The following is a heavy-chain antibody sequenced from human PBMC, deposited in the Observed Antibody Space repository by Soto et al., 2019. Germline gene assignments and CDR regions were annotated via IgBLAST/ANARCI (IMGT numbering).Heavy chain of an antibody. J-gene: IGHJ5*02. CDR2: IYWDDDK. D-gene: IGHD6-13*01. Sequence: QITLKESGPTLVKPTQTLTLTCTFSGFSLSTSGVGVGWIRQPPGKALEWLALIYWDDDKRYSPSLKSRLTIPKDTSKNQVVLTMTNMDPVDTATYYCAHRSIAAAGSNWFDPWGQGTLVTVSS. V-gene: IGHV2-5*02. CDR1: GFSLSTSGVG. CDR3: AHRSIAAAGSNWFDP.